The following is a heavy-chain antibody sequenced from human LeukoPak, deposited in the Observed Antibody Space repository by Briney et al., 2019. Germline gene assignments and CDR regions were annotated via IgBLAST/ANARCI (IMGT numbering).Heavy chain of an antibody. CDR2: INHSGST. CDR3: ARIQWLVHSPDY. CDR1: GGSFSGYY. J-gene: IGHJ4*02. Sequence: SETLSLTCAVYGGSFSGYYWSWIRQPPGKGLEWIGEINHSGSTNYNPSLKSRVTISVDTSKNQFSLKLSSVTAADTAVYYCARIQWLVHSPDYWGQGTLLTVSS. V-gene: IGHV4-34*01. D-gene: IGHD6-19*01.